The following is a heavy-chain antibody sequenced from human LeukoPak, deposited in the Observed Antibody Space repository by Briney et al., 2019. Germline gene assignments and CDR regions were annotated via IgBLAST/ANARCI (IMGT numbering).Heavy chain of an antibody. Sequence: SVKVSCKASGGTFSSYALSWVRQAPGHGPEWVGGIIPIFGTPHYAQMFQGRVTITTDESTTTAYMELSSLRSEDTAVYYCARSPPSTELLHYFDYWGQGTLVTVSS. D-gene: IGHD2-15*01. CDR1: GGTFSSYA. CDR2: IIPIFGTP. V-gene: IGHV1-69*05. CDR3: ARSPPSTELLHYFDY. J-gene: IGHJ4*02.